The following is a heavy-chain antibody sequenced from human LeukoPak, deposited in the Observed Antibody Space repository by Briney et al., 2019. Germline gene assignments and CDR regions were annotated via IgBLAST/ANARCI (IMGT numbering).Heavy chain of an antibody. CDR2: ISYTGST. J-gene: IGHJ3*02. D-gene: IGHD4-17*01. V-gene: IGHV4-59*11. CDR3: ARDLVTVTKGFDI. CDR1: ADSFSSHY. Sequence: PSETLSLTCAVSADSFSSHYWTWIRQSPGKGLEWIGYISYTGSTNYNPSLKSRVTFSIDTSKNQFSLKLRSVTAADTAVYYCARDLVTVTKGFDIWGQGTMVSVSS.